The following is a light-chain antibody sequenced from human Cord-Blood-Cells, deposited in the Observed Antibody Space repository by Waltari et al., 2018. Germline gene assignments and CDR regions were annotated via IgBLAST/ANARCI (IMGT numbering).Light chain of an antibody. Sequence: QLVLTQSPSASASLGASVKLTCPLSSWHSSYAIAWHQQQPEKGPRYLMKLNSDGSHSKGDGIPDRFSGSSSGAERYLTISSLQSEDEADYYCQTWGTGIVVFGGGTKLTVL. CDR2: LNSDGSH. CDR1: SWHSSYA. CDR3: QTWGTGIVV. V-gene: IGLV4-69*01. J-gene: IGLJ2*01.